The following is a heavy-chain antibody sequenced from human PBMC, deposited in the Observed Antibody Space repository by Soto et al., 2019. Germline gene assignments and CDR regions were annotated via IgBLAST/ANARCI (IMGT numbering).Heavy chain of an antibody. CDR3: ARYDFWSGYGLDGMDV. CDR1: GFTFSSYW. J-gene: IGHJ6*02. D-gene: IGHD3-3*01. CDR2: INSDGSST. V-gene: IGHV3-74*01. Sequence: GGSLRLSCAASGFTFSSYWMHWVRQAPGKGLVWVSRINSDGSSTSYADSVKGRFTISRDNAKNTLYLQMNSLRAEDTAVYYCARYDFWSGYGLDGMDVWGQGTTVTVSS.